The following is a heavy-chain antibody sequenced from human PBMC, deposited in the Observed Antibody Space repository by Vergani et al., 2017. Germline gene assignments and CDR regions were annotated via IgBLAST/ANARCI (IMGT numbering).Heavy chain of an antibody. CDR2: IYPGDSDT. CDR1: GYSFTSYW. D-gene: IGHD5-24*01. V-gene: IGHV5-51*01. CDR3: ARHREASHYGYRHHDAFDI. Sequence: EVQLVPSGAEVKKPGESLKISCKGSGYSFTSYWIGWVRQLPGKGLEWMGIIYPGDSDTRYSPSFQGQVTISADKSISTAYLQWSSLKASDTAMYYCARHREASHYGYRHHDAFDIWGQGTMVTVSS. J-gene: IGHJ3*02.